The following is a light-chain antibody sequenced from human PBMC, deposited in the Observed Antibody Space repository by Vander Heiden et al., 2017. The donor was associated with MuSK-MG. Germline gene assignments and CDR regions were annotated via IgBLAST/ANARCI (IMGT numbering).Light chain of an antibody. V-gene: IGLV2-14*01. Sequence: SALTQPASVSGSLGPSISISCTGTYSDVGAYNYVSWYQQYPGKPPQLLIYDVSERPSGISHRFSGSKSGDTASLTISGLQAEDEADYFCSSYTTAVTVLFGGGTRLTVL. CDR3: SSYTTAVTVL. CDR1: YSDVGAYNY. J-gene: IGLJ2*01. CDR2: DVS.